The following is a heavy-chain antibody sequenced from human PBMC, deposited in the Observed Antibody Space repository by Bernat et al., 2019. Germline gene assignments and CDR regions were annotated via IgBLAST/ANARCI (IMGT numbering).Heavy chain of an antibody. CDR3: TTAPGVKGGKRGYDIDY. CDR1: GFTFNNAW. J-gene: IGHJ4*02. D-gene: IGHD5-12*01. Sequence: EVLLVESGGGLVQPGGSLRLSCAASGFTFNNAWMSWVRQAPGKGLEWVALIRSNGDGGTTDYAAPVKGRFAIARHDSKNTLYLQMNSLKSEDTAVYYCTTAPGVKGGKRGYDIDYWGQGALVTVS. CDR2: IRSNGDGGTT. V-gene: IGHV3-15*01.